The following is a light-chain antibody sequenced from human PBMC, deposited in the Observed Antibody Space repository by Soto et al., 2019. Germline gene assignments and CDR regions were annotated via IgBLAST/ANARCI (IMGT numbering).Light chain of an antibody. CDR3: SSYTSNSTLV. CDR1: SSDVGAYHY. Sequence: QSALTQPASVSGSPGQSIPISCTGTSSDVGAYHYVSWYQQHPDKAPKLMIFEVSDRPSGVSNRFSGSNSGNTASLTISGLQAEDEADYFCSSYTSNSTLVFGGGTKVTVL. V-gene: IGLV2-14*01. J-gene: IGLJ3*02. CDR2: EVS.